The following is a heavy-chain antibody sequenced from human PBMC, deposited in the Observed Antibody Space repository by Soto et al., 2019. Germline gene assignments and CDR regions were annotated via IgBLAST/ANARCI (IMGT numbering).Heavy chain of an antibody. V-gene: IGHV3-21*01. Sequence: GGSLSLSCAPSGFTFSSYSMNWVRQAPGKGLEWVSSISSSSSYIYYADSVKGRFTISRANDKNSLYLQMNSLRAEDTAVYYCARDWYVVVTAGSDYWGQGTLVTVSS. D-gene: IGHD2-21*02. J-gene: IGHJ4*02. CDR2: ISSSSSYI. CDR1: GFTFSSYS. CDR3: ARDWYVVVTAGSDY.